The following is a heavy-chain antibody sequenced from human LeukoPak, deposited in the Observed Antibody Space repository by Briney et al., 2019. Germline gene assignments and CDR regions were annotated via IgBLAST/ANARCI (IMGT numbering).Heavy chain of an antibody. D-gene: IGHD6-19*01. J-gene: IGHJ3*02. V-gene: IGHV1-2*02. CDR3: ARGLQENLAWLTAFSAFDI. CDR1: GYTFTGYY. CDR2: INPNSGGT. Sequence: ASVKVSRKTSGYTFTGYYMHWVRQAPGQGLEWMGWINPNSGGTNYAQKFQGRVTMTRDTSISTAYMELSRLRSDDTAVYYCARGLQENLAWLTAFSAFDIWGQGTMVTVSS.